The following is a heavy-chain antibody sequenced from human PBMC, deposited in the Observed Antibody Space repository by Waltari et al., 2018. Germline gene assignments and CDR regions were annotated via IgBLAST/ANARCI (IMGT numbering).Heavy chain of an antibody. V-gene: IGHV4-61*09. CDR3: ARAWGGYYYDSSGYYVDY. J-gene: IGHJ4*02. CDR1: GGSISSGSYH. Sequence: QVQLQESGPGLVKPSQTLSLTCTVSGGSISSGSYHWSWIRQPAGKGLEWIGYIYTSGSTNYNPSLKSRVTISVDTSKNQFSLKLSSVTAADTAVYYCARAWGGYYYDSSGYYVDYWGQGTLVTVSS. CDR2: IYTSGST. D-gene: IGHD3-22*01.